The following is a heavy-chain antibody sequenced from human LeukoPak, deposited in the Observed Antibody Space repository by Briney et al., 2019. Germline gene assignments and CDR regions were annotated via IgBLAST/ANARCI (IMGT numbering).Heavy chain of an antibody. D-gene: IGHD2-15*01. CDR3: ARSRRYCSGGSCYFWDY. J-gene: IGHJ4*02. Sequence: GGSLRLSCAASGFTFSSYWMSWVRQAPGKGLEWVANIKQDGSEKYYVDSVKGRFTISRDNAKNSLYLQMNSLRAEDTAVYYCARSRRYCSGGSCYFWDYWGQGTLVTVSS. CDR2: IKQDGSEK. CDR1: GFTFSSYW. V-gene: IGHV3-7*01.